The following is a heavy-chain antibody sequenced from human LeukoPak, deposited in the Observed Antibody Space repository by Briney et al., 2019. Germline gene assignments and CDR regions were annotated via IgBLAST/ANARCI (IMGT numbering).Heavy chain of an antibody. Sequence: GASVKVSCKASGYNFSIYAMNWVRQAPGQGLEWMGGINTDTGNPTYAQGFTGRFVFSMDTSVTTAYLQISSLKPEDAAVYYCARAAYSGYDFDFWGQGTLVTVSS. J-gene: IGHJ4*02. V-gene: IGHV7-4-1*02. D-gene: IGHD5-12*01. CDR2: INTDTGNP. CDR1: GYNFSIYA. CDR3: ARAAYSGYDFDF.